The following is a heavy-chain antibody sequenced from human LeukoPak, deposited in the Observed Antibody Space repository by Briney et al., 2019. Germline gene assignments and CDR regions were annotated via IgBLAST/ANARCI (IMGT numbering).Heavy chain of an antibody. D-gene: IGHD6-19*01. CDR2: AYYSGST. Sequence: SETLSLTCSVFDGSISNYYWSWIRQPPGKGLEWIGYAYYSGSTTYNPSLESRVTISVDTSKNQFSLKLTAVTAADTAVYYCARNSAVAASRSWFDPWGQGTLVTVSS. CDR3: ARNSAVAASRSWFDP. J-gene: IGHJ5*02. V-gene: IGHV4-59*08. CDR1: DGSISNYY.